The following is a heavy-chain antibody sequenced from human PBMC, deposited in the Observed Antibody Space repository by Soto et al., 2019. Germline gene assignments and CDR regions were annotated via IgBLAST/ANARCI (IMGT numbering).Heavy chain of an antibody. Sequence: QVQLQQWGAGLLKPSETLSLTCAVSGGSFSGSYWTWVRQAPGKGLEWIGEFNHNGHINYNPSLESRVDISMDTTKKQCSLKVTSVTAAHTAVYYCARALGGVTYWNLWGQGTQVTGSS. J-gene: IGHJ5*02. CDR2: FNHNGHI. CDR3: ARALGGVTYWNL. V-gene: IGHV4-34*01. CDR1: GGSFSGSY. D-gene: IGHD1-1*01.